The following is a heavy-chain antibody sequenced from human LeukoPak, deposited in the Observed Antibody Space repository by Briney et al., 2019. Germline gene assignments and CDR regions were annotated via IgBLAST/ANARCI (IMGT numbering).Heavy chain of an antibody. J-gene: IGHJ6*03. CDR1: GFTFSSYE. V-gene: IGHV3-48*03. CDR3: AREGTGRYYYYYYMDV. CDR2: ISSSGSTI. D-gene: IGHD1-1*01. Sequence: GGSLRLSCAASGFTFSSYEMNWVRQAPGKGLEWVSYISSSGSTIYYADSVKGRFTISRDNAKNSLYLQMNSLRAEDTAVYYCAREGTGRYYYYYYMDVWGKGTTVTVSS.